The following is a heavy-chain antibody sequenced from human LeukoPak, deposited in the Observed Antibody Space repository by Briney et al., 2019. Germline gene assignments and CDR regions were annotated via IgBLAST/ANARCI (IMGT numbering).Heavy chain of an antibody. CDR3: ARGGARGYSYCYWAVNYYGMDV. D-gene: IGHD5-18*01. Sequence: SETLSLTCAVYGGSFSGYYWSWIRQPPGKGLEWIGEINHSGRTNYNPSLKSRVTISVDTSKNQFSLKLSSVTAAATAVYYCARGGARGYSYCYWAVNYYGMDVWGQGTTVTVSS. CDR1: GGSFSGYY. V-gene: IGHV4-34*01. CDR2: INHSGRT. J-gene: IGHJ6*02.